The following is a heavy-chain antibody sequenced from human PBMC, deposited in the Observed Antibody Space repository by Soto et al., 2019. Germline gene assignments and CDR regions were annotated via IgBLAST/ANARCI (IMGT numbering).Heavy chain of an antibody. CDR2: IYHSGST. D-gene: IGHD5-18*01. J-gene: IGHJ5*02. Sequence: SETLSLTCAVSGYSISSGYYWGWIRQPPGKGLERIGSIYHSGSTYYNPSLKSRVTISVDTSKNQFSLKLSSVTAADTAVYYCARDVDTAMMSWFDPWGQGTLVTVSS. CDR3: ARDVDTAMMSWFDP. CDR1: GYSISSGYY. V-gene: IGHV4-38-2*02.